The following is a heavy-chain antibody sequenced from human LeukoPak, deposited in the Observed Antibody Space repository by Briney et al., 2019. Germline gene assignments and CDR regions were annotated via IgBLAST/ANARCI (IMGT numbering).Heavy chain of an antibody. CDR3: TTDAGGVATF. CDR1: GFTFSAYW. V-gene: IGHV3-15*01. D-gene: IGHD5-12*01. J-gene: IGHJ4*02. Sequence: KTGGSLRLSCAASGFTFSAYWMSWVRQAPGKGLEWVGRIKSKTDGGTTDYAAPVKGRFTISRDDSKNTLYLQMNSLKTEDTAVYYCTTDAGGVATFWGQGTLVTVSS. CDR2: IKSKTDGGTT.